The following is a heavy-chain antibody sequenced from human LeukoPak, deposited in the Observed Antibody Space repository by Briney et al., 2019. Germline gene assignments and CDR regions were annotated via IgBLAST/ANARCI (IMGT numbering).Heavy chain of an antibody. Sequence: SETLSLTCTVSGGSISSYYWSWIRQPPGKGLEWIGYIYYSGSTNYNPSLKSRVTISVDTFKNQFSLKLSSVTAADTAVYYCARVEYYDSSGYYVDYWGQGTLVTVSS. CDR3: ARVEYYDSSGYYVDY. V-gene: IGHV4-59*01. J-gene: IGHJ4*02. CDR1: GGSISSYY. CDR2: IYYSGST. D-gene: IGHD3-22*01.